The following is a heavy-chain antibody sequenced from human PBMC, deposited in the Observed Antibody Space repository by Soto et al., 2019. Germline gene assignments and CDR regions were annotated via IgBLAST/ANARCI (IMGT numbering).Heavy chain of an antibody. CDR1: GFTFSSYS. Sequence: EVQLVESGGGLVKPGGSLRLSCAASGFTFSSYSMNWVRQAPGKGLEWVSSISSSSSYIYYADSVKGRFTISRDNAKNSLYLQMHSLRAEDTAVYYCARDVISAYGDYAYYYYGMDVWGQGTTVTVSS. V-gene: IGHV3-21*01. CDR2: ISSSSSYI. D-gene: IGHD4-17*01. J-gene: IGHJ6*02. CDR3: ARDVISAYGDYAYYYYGMDV.